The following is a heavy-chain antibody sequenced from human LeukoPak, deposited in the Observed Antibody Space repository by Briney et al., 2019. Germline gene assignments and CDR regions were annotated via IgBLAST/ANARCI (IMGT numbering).Heavy chain of an antibody. CDR1: RFTLSSYA. D-gene: IGHD3-22*01. J-gene: IGHJ4*02. CDR2: ISGSGGST. V-gene: IGHV3-23*01. CDR3: AKISWDSSGYYFLDY. Sequence: GGSLRLSCAASRFTLSSYAMSWVRQAPGKGLEWVSAISGSGGSTYYADSVKGRFTISRDNSKNTLYLQMNSLRAEDTAVYYCAKISWDSSGYYFLDYWGQGTLVTVSS.